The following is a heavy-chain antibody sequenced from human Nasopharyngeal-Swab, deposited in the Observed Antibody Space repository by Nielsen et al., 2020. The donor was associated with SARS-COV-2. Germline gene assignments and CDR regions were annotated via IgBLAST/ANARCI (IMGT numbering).Heavy chain of an antibody. Sequence: GGSLRLSCAASGFTFSNAWMSWVRQAPGKGLEWVGRIKSKTDGGTTDYAAPVKGRFTISRDDSKSTLYLQMNSLKTEDTAVYYCTTGRGYSYGNIYYFDYWGQGTLVTVSS. J-gene: IGHJ4*02. V-gene: IGHV3-15*01. CDR2: IKSKTDGGTT. D-gene: IGHD5-18*01. CDR1: GFTFSNAW. CDR3: TTGRGYSYGNIYYFDY.